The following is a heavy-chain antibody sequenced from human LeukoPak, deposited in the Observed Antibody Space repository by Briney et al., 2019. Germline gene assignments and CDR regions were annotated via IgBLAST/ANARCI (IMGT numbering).Heavy chain of an antibody. CDR2: IKQDGSQK. CDR3: AKDRISMIVGGMDV. J-gene: IGHJ6*02. V-gene: IGHV3-7*03. D-gene: IGHD3-22*01. Sequence: PGESLRLSCAASGFTFSSHWMTWVRQAPGKGLEWVANIKQDGSQKYYVDSVKGRFTISRDNAKNSLYLQMNSLRVEDTAVYYCAKDRISMIVGGMDVWGQGTTVTVSS. CDR1: GFTFSSHW.